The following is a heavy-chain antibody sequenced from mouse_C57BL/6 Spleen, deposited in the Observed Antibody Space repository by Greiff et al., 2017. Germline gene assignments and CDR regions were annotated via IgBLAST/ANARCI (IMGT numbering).Heavy chain of an antibody. D-gene: IGHD2-5*01. Sequence: QVQLKQPGAELVKPGASVKLSCKASGYTFTSYWMQWVKQRPGQGLEWIGEIDPSDSYTNYNQKFKGKATLTVDTSSSTAYMQLSSLTSEDSAVYYCASRYYSNYVGFAYWGQGALVTVSA. CDR3: ASRYYSNYVGFAY. CDR1: GYTFTSYW. J-gene: IGHJ3*01. V-gene: IGHV1-50*01. CDR2: IDPSDSYT.